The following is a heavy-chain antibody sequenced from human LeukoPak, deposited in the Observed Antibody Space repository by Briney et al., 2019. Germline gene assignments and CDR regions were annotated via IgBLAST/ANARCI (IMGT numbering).Heavy chain of an antibody. CDR3: ARENNYYDSSGYYVYYFDY. D-gene: IGHD3-22*01. CDR2: ISATGHTT. V-gene: IGHV3-23*01. CDR1: GITFSNYA. J-gene: IGHJ4*02. Sequence: PGGSLRLSCAVSGITFSNYAMSWVRQAPGKGLEWVSVISATGHTTYYADSVRGRFTISRDNAKNSLYLQMNSLRAEDTAVYYCARENNYYDSSGYYVYYFDYWGQGTLVTVSS.